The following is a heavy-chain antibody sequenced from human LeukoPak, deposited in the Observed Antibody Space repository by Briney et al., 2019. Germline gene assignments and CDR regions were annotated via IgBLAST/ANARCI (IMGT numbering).Heavy chain of an antibody. Sequence: ASVTVSCKASGYTFTSYGISWVRQAPGQGLEWMGWISAYNGNTNYAQKFQGRVTITADESTSTAYMELSSLRSEDTAVYYCARSANMYPSYYYYYMDVWGKGTTVTVSS. CDR1: GYTFTSYG. CDR3: ARSANMYPSYYYYYMDV. D-gene: IGHD2-8*01. J-gene: IGHJ6*03. V-gene: IGHV1-18*01. CDR2: ISAYNGNT.